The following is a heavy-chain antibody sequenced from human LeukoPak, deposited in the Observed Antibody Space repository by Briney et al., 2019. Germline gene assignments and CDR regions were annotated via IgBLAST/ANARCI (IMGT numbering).Heavy chain of an antibody. V-gene: IGHV3-9*01. J-gene: IGHJ4*02. Sequence: GGSLRLSCAASGFTFDDYAMHWVRQAPGKGLEWVSGISWNSGSIGYADSVKGRFTISRDNAKNSLYLQMNSLRAEDTALYYCAKGFSSSWYYFDYWGQGTLVTVSS. CDR3: AKGFSSSWYYFDY. CDR2: ISWNSGSI. CDR1: GFTFDDYA. D-gene: IGHD6-13*01.